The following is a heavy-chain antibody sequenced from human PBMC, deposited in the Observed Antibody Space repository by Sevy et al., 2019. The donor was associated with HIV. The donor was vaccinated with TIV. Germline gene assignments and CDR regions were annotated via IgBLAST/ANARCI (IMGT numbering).Heavy chain of an antibody. V-gene: IGHV3-7*01. CDR2: IKQDAGQK. Sequence: GSLRLSCAASGFTFSKYWMGWVRQAPGKGLDWVANIKQDAGQKYYVDSVKGRFTISRDNAKNSLYLQMNSLRAEDTAVYFCARDDGNYYFHYWGQGTLVTVSS. D-gene: IGHD1-7*01. CDR3: ARDDGNYYFHY. J-gene: IGHJ4*02. CDR1: GFTFSKYW.